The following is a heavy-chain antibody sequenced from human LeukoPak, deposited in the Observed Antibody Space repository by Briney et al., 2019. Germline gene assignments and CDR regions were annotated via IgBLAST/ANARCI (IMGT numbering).Heavy chain of an antibody. CDR3: ARHYYDSSGYYYFDY. D-gene: IGHD3-22*01. V-gene: IGHV4-59*08. Sequence: PSETLSLTCTVSGVSISGYYWSWIRQPPGKGLEYIGYIYYSGSTDYNPSLKSRITISVDTSKNQFSLKLSSVTAADTAVYYCARHYYDSSGYYYFDYWGQGTLVTVSS. CDR1: GVSISGYY. J-gene: IGHJ4*02. CDR2: IYYSGST.